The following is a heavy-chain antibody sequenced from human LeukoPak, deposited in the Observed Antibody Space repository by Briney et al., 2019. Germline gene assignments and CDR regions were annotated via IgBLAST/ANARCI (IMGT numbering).Heavy chain of an antibody. D-gene: IGHD4-17*01. Sequence: PGGSLRLSCAASGFTFSSYSMNWVRQAPGKGLEWVSSISSSSSYIYYADSVKGRFTISRDDAKNSLYLQMNSLRAEDTAVYYCAREWGHGDYVTALDYWGQGTLVTVSS. CDR1: GFTFSSYS. V-gene: IGHV3-21*01. J-gene: IGHJ4*02. CDR3: AREWGHGDYVTALDY. CDR2: ISSSSSYI.